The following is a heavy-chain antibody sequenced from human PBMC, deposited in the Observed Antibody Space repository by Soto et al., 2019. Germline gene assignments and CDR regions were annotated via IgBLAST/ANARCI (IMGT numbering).Heavy chain of an antibody. J-gene: IGHJ4*02. CDR3: APQQWLAHFDF. D-gene: IGHD6-19*01. CDR1: GFTFSSYW. Sequence: PGGSLRLSCAASGFTFSSYWMSWVRQAPGKGLEWVANIKQDGSEKYYVDSVKGRFTISRDNAKNSLYLQMNSLRAEDTAVYYCAPQQWLAHFDFWGQGTLVTVSS. CDR2: IKQDGSEK. V-gene: IGHV3-7*01.